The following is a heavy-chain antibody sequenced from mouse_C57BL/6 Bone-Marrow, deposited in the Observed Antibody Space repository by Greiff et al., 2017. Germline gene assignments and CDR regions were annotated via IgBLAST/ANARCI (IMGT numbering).Heavy chain of an antibody. V-gene: IGHV2-2*01. CDR3: ARRRGKAWFAY. CDR2: IWSGGST. D-gene: IGHD2-1*01. Sequence: VQLQQSGPGLVQPSQSLSITCTVSGFSLTSYGVHWVRQSPGKGLEWLGVIWSGGSTDYNAAFISRLSISKDNSKSQVFFKMNSLQADDTAIYYCARRRGKAWFAYWGQGTLVTVSA. CDR1: GFSLTSYG. J-gene: IGHJ3*01.